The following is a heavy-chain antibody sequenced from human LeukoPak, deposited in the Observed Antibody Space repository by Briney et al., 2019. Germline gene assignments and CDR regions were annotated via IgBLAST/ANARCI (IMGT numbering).Heavy chain of an antibody. CDR2: IKPNSGDT. Sequence: ASVKVSCKASGYTFTGYYLHWVRQAPGQGLEWMGWIKPNSGDTNYAQKFQGRVTMTRDTSISTAYMELSRLRSDDTAVYYCARDLVKVVMVREGKNWFDPWGKETLVTVPS. CDR3: ARDLVKVVMVREGKNWFDP. CDR1: GYTFTGYY. V-gene: IGHV1-2*02. D-gene: IGHD3-10*01. J-gene: IGHJ5*02.